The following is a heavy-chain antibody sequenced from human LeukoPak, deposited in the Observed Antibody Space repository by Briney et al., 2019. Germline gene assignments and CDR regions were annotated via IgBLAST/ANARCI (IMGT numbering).Heavy chain of an antibody. CDR2: IYYSGST. V-gene: IGHV4-39*01. CDR3: ARQRGSSGWSRTPLYFDY. Sequence: SETLSLTCTVSGGSISSSSYYWGWIRQPPGKGLEWIGSIYYSGSTYYNPSLKSRVTISVDTSKNQFSLKLSSVTAADTAVYYCARQRGSSGWSRTPLYFDYWGQGTLVTVSS. CDR1: GGSISSSSYY. J-gene: IGHJ4*02. D-gene: IGHD6-19*01.